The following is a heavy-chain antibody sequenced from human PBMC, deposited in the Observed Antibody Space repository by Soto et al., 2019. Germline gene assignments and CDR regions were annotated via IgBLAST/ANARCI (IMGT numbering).Heavy chain of an antibody. J-gene: IGHJ6*02. D-gene: IGHD3-16*02. CDR2: IKPDGSEK. Sequence: EVQLVESGGGLVQPGGSLRLSCAASGFTFSSYLMTWVRQAPGKGLEWVVIIKPDGSEKYYEDSVKGRFTISRDNAKTSLYLQMNSLRVEDTAVYYCARPRYRGMDVWGQGTTVTVSS. V-gene: IGHV3-7*05. CDR3: ARPRYRGMDV. CDR1: GFTFSSYL.